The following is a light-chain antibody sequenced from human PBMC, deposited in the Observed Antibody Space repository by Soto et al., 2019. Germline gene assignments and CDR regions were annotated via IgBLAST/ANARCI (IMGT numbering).Light chain of an antibody. V-gene: IGKV1-27*01. CDR1: QGISNY. CDR2: AAS. J-gene: IGKJ1*01. CDR3: QKYDSAPWT. Sequence: DIEMTQSPSSLSASVGDRVTITCRASQGISNYLAWYQQRPGKVPKLLIYAASTLQSGVPSRFSGSGSGTDFTLTISSLQPEDVATYYCQKYDSAPWTFGPGTEVEIK.